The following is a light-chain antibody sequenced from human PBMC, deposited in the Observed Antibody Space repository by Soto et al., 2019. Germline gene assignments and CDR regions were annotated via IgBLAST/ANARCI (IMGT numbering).Light chain of an antibody. CDR1: QSLLYSSNNKNY. CDR2: WAS. Sequence: DIVMTQSPDSLAVSLGERVTINCKSSQSLLYSSNNKNYLAWYQQKPRQPPRLLIYWASTRESGVPDRFSGSGSGTDFTLTISSLQAEDVAVYYCQLYYSTPLAFGQGTKVEIK. CDR3: QLYYSTPLA. J-gene: IGKJ1*01. V-gene: IGKV4-1*01.